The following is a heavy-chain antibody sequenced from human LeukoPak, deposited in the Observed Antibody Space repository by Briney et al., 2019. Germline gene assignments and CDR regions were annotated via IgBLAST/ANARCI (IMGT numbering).Heavy chain of an antibody. CDR1: GFTFSSYA. CDR2: ISGSGGST. J-gene: IGHJ4*02. D-gene: IGHD3-3*01. Sequence: WGSQRLSCAASGFTFSSYAMSWVRQAPGKGLEWVSAISGSGGSTYYADSVKGRFTISRDNSKNTLYLQMNSLRAEDTAVYYCAKDYSFWSGCFDYWGQGTLVTVSS. V-gene: IGHV3-23*01. CDR3: AKDYSFWSGCFDY.